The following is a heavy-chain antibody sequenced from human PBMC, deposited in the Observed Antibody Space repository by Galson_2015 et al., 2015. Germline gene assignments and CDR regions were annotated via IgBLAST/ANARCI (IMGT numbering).Heavy chain of an antibody. CDR3: ASGYCSGGSCYDRADY. J-gene: IGHJ4*02. CDR2: ISSSGSTI. Sequence: SLRLSCAASIFTFNTYTMNWVRQAPGKGLEWVSYISSSGSTIYYADSMKGRFTISRDNAKNSLYLQMNSLRDEDTAVYYCASGYCSGGSCYDRADYWGQGTLVTASS. D-gene: IGHD2-15*01. CDR1: IFTFNTYT. V-gene: IGHV3-48*02.